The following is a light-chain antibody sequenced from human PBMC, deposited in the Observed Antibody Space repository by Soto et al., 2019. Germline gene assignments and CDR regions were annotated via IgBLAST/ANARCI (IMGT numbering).Light chain of an antibody. Sequence: QSVLTQPPSASGTPGQRVTISGSGSSSNIGSNYVYWYQQLPGTAPKLLIDRNNQRPSGVPDRFSRSKSGTSASLAISGLRSEEEADYYCATWDDSMSVTVVFGGGTKLTVL. CDR1: SSNIGSNY. V-gene: IGLV1-47*01. CDR2: RNN. CDR3: ATWDDSMSVTVV. J-gene: IGLJ2*01.